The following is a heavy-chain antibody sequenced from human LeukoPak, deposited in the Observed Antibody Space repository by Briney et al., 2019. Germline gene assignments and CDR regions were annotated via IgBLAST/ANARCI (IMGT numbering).Heavy chain of an antibody. D-gene: IGHD6-13*01. J-gene: IGHJ5*02. Sequence: PSETLSLTCTVSGGSISSYYWSWIRQPAGKGLEWVANIKQDSSATAYVGSVKGRFTISRDNAKNSLYLQMNSLRAADTAVYYCAKGGGYSSSWYVWFDPWGQGTLVTVSS. CDR3: AKGGGYSSSWYVWFDP. V-gene: IGHV3-7*03. CDR1: GGSISSYY. CDR2: IKQDSSAT.